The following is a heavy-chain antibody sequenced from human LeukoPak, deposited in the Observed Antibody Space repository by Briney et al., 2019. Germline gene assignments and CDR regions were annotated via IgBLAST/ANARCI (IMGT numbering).Heavy chain of an antibody. D-gene: IGHD3-9*01. CDR3: AKIPLRYFDWREFDP. J-gene: IGHJ5*02. Sequence: GGSLRLSCAASGFTFSSYGMHWVRQAPGKGLEWVAFIRYDGSNKYYADSVKGRFTISRDNSKNTLYLQMNSLRAEDTAVYYCAKIPLRYFDWREFDPWGQGTLVTVPS. CDR1: GFTFSSYG. V-gene: IGHV3-30*02. CDR2: IRYDGSNK.